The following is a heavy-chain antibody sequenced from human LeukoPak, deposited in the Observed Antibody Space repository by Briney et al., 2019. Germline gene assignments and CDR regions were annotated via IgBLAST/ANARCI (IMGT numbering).Heavy chain of an antibody. V-gene: IGHV1-2*02. D-gene: IGHD3-22*01. CDR1: GYTFNGYY. CDR3: ARVKSYYYDTSDKDAFDI. Sequence: ASVKVSCKASGYTFNGYYKHWVRQAPGQGLEWMGWINPNSGGTNYAQKFQGRVTMTRDTSISTAYMELSSLRSEDTAVYYCARVKSYYYDTSDKDAFDIWGQGTMVTVSS. J-gene: IGHJ3*02. CDR2: INPNSGGT.